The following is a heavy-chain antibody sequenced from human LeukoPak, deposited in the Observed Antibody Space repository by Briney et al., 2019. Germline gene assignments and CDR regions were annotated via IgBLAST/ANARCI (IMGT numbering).Heavy chain of an antibody. CDR1: GGSISSYY. D-gene: IGHD2-2*01. CDR2: IYTSGST. J-gene: IGHJ6*02. Sequence: SETLSLTCTVSGGSISSYYWSWIRQPAGKGLEWIGRIYTSGSTNYNPSLKSRVTMSVDTSKNQFSLKLSSVTAADTAVYYCARDRLCSSTSCYPLRYYYGMDVWGQGTTVTVSS. V-gene: IGHV4-4*07. CDR3: ARDRLCSSTSCYPLRYYYGMDV.